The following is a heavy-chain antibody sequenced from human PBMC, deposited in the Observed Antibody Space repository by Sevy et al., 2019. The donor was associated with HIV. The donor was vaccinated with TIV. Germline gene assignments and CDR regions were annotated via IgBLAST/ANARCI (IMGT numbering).Heavy chain of an antibody. Sequence: ASVKVSCKVSGDAIIDLFIHWLRQAPGKGLEWMGGFDPDHGEPNYAEDFQGRVTMTADTSAKTAFMHLSNLRSGDTAVYYCARVSGDDYRRFNFWGQGTLVTVSS. V-gene: IGHV1-24*01. CDR2: FDPDHGEP. CDR1: GDAIIDLF. CDR3: ARVSGDDYRRFNF. D-gene: IGHD1-1*01. J-gene: IGHJ4*02.